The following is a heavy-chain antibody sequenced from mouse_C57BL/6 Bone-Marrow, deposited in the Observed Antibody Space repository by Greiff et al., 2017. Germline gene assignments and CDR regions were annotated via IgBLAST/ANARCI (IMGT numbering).Heavy chain of an antibody. CDR2: IYPGNSDT. CDR3: TRRALYYYSSSPWYFDV. V-gene: IGHV1-5*01. J-gene: IGHJ1*03. CDR1: GYTFTSYW. D-gene: IGHD1-1*01. Sequence: VQLQQSGTVLARPGASVKMSCKTSGYTFTSYWMHWVKQRPGQGLEWIGAIYPGNSDTSYNQKFKGKAKLTAVTSASTAYMELSSLTNEDSAVYYCTRRALYYYSSSPWYFDVWGTGTTVTVSS.